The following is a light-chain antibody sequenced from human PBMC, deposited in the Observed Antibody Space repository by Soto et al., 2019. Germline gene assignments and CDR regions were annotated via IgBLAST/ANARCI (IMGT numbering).Light chain of an antibody. CDR1: QSISSW. CDR3: QQYNSYSGT. J-gene: IGKJ1*01. Sequence: QMTQSPSTLSASVGDRVTITCRASQSISSWLAWYQQKPGKAPKLLIYDASNLESGVPSRFSGSGSGTEFTLTISSLQPDDFATYYCQQYNSYSGTFGQGSNV. V-gene: IGKV1-5*01. CDR2: DAS.